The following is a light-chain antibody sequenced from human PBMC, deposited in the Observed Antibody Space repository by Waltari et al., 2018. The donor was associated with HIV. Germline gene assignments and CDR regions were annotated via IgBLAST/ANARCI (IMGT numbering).Light chain of an antibody. CDR2: LGS. V-gene: IGKV2-28*01. CDR1: QSLLYNTGYNY. CDR3: MQSLQTPIT. Sequence: EIEMTQSPLSLPVTPGEPASISCRSSQSLLYNTGYNYLDWYLQKPGQSPHLLIYLGSNRASGVPDRFSGSGSGTQFTLKISRVEAEDVGVYYCMQSLQTPITFGQGTRLEIK. J-gene: IGKJ5*01.